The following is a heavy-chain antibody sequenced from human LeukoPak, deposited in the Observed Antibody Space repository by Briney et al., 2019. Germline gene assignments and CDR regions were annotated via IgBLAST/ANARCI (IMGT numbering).Heavy chain of an antibody. V-gene: IGHV1-2*02. CDR3: ARSVGYCSSTSCYHFGFDY. D-gene: IGHD2-2*01. CDR1: GYTFTGYY. Sequence: ASVTVSCKASGYTFTGYYMHWVRQAPGQGLEWMGWINPNSGGTNYAQKFQGRVTMTRDTSISTAYMELSRLRSDDTAVYYCARSVGYCSSTSCYHFGFDYWGQGTLVTVSS. J-gene: IGHJ4*02. CDR2: INPNSGGT.